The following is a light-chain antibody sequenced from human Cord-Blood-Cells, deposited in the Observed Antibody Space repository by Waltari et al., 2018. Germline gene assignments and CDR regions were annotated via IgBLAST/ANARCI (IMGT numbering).Light chain of an antibody. Sequence: EIVMTQSPATLSVPSGERATLSRRASQSVSSNLAWYQQKPGQAPRLLIYGASTRATGIPARFSGSGSGTEFTLTISSLQSEDFAVYCCQQYNNWPPFTFGQGTRLEIK. CDR3: QQYNNWPPFT. CDR2: GAS. V-gene: IGKV3-15*01. J-gene: IGKJ5*01. CDR1: QSVSSN.